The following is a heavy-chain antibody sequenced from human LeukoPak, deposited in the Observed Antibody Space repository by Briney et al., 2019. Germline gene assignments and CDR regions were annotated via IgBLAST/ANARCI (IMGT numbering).Heavy chain of an antibody. V-gene: IGHV4-34*01. CDR1: GGSFSSYY. CDR3: ARDPGYYGSET. Sequence: SETLSLTCAVYGGSFSSYYWSWIRQPPGKGLEWIGEINHTGSTKYNPSLKSRVSISVDTSKNQFSLRLTSVTAADTAVYYCARDPGYYGSETWGQGTMVTVSS. J-gene: IGHJ3*01. CDR2: INHTGST. D-gene: IGHD3-10*01.